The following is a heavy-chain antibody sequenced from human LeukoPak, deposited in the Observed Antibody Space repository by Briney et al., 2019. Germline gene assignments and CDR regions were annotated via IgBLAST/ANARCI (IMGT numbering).Heavy chain of an antibody. CDR2: IYYSGST. CDR3: ARVHDFWSGYYPTNWFDP. J-gene: IGHJ5*02. D-gene: IGHD3-3*01. Sequence: SETLSLTCTVSGGSISSHYGSWIRQPPGKGLEWIGYIYYSGSTNYNPSLKSRVTISVDTSKNQFSLKLSSVTAADTAVYYCARVHDFWSGYYPTNWFDPWGQGTLVTVSS. V-gene: IGHV4-59*11. CDR1: GGSISSHY.